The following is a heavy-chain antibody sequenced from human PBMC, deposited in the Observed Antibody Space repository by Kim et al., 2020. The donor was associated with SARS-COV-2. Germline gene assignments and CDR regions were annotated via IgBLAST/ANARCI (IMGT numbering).Heavy chain of an antibody. CDR2: ISGSGGST. CDR3: ARHRTRLQEGRLLTNWFDP. D-gene: IGHD1-1*01. J-gene: IGHJ5*02. Sequence: GGSLRLSCAASGFTFSSYAMSWVRQAPGKGLEWVSAISGSGGSTYYADSVKGRFTISRDNSKNTLYLQMNSLRAEDTAVYYCARHRTRLQEGRLLTNWFDPWGQGTLVTVSS. V-gene: IGHV3-23*01. CDR1: GFTFSSYA.